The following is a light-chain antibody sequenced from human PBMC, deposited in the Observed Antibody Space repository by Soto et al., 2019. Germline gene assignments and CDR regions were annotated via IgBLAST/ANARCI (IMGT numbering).Light chain of an antibody. V-gene: IGLV2-14*01. CDR1: SSDVGGYNY. J-gene: IGLJ1*01. Sequence: QSALTQPASVSGSPGQSITISCTGTSSDVGGYNYVSWYQQHPGKAPKLMIYEVSNRPSGVSNRFSGSKSGNTASLTISGLQAEDEADYYCISYTSSITLYVFGTGTKLTVL. CDR2: EVS. CDR3: ISYTSSITLYV.